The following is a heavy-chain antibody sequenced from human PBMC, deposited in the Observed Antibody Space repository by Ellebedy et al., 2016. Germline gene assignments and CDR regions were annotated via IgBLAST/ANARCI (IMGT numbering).Heavy chain of an antibody. Sequence: GSLRLXXTVSGGSISSYYWSWIRQPPGKGLEWIGYIYYSGSTNYNPSLKSRVTISVDTSKNQFSLKLSSVTAADTAVYYCARGNPGIQLWISWGQGTLVTVSS. J-gene: IGHJ5*02. V-gene: IGHV4-59*12. D-gene: IGHD5-18*01. CDR2: IYYSGST. CDR3: ARGNPGIQLWIS. CDR1: GGSISSYY.